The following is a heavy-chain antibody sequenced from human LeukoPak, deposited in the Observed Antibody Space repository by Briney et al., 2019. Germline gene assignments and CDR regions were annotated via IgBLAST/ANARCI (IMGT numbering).Heavy chain of an antibody. CDR1: GYTFTGYY. D-gene: IGHD6-19*01. Sequence: ASVKVSCKASGYTFTGYYMHWVRQAPGQGLEWMGRINPNSGGTNYAQKFQGRVTMTRDTSISTAYMELSRLRSDDTAVYYCARARGSGQWLVNFDCWGQGTLVTVSS. J-gene: IGHJ4*02. V-gene: IGHV1-2*06. CDR3: ARARGSGQWLVNFDC. CDR2: INPNSGGT.